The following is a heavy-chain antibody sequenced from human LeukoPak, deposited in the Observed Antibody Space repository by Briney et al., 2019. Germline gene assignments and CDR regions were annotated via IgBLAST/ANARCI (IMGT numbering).Heavy chain of an antibody. D-gene: IGHD6-13*01. CDR1: GYTFTSYA. Sequence: ASVKVSCKASGYTFTSYAMHWVRQAPGQRLEWMGWINAGNGNTKYSQKFQGRVTITRDTSASTAYMELSSLRSEDTAVYYCARDQAAAGRGWFDPWGQGTLVTVSS. CDR2: INAGNGNT. V-gene: IGHV1-3*01. CDR3: ARDQAAAGRGWFDP. J-gene: IGHJ5*02.